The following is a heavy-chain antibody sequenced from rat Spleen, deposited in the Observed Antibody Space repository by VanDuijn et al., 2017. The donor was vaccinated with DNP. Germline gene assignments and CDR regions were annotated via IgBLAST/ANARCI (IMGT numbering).Heavy chain of an antibody. D-gene: IGHD1-4*01. V-gene: IGHV1-43*01. Sequence: QVQLQQSGGELAKPGSSVKISCKASGDTFTSYYIGWIKQTTGQGLEYIGYINTGSGGTNYNEKLKGKATLTVDKSSSTVFMQLSSLTPDDSAVYYCARWGGPGYFDYWGQGVMVTVSS. CDR3: ARWGGPGYFDY. CDR2: INTGSGGT. J-gene: IGHJ2*01. CDR1: GDTFTSYY.